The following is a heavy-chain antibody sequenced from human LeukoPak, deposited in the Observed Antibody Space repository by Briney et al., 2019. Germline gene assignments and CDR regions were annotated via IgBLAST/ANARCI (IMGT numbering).Heavy chain of an antibody. J-gene: IGHJ4*02. V-gene: IGHV1-46*01. Sequence: ASVTVSCKASGYTFTSSYMHWVRHAPSKGLDWMEIINPRGGSTSYAQKFQGRVTMTRDTSTSTVYMELSSLRSEDTAVYYCARDRSPTYYDSSGYYYWGQGTLVTVSS. CDR1: GYTFTSSY. CDR2: INPRGGST. D-gene: IGHD3-22*01. CDR3: ARDRSPTYYDSSGYYY.